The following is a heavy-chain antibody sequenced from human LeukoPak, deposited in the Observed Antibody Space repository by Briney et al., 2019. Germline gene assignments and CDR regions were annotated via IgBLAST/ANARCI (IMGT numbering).Heavy chain of an antibody. CDR1: GGSFSCYY. D-gene: IGHD2-2*01. J-gene: IGHJ3*02. V-gene: IGHV4-34*01. CDR3: ASRVRSTSCRTLQNDAFDI. CDR2: INHSGSN. Sequence: PSETLSLTCAVYGGSFSCYYWSWIRQPPGKGLEWIGEINHSGSNNYNPSLKGRVTISVDTSKNQFSLKLSSVTAADTAVYYCASRVRSTSCRTLQNDAFDIWGQGTMVTVSS.